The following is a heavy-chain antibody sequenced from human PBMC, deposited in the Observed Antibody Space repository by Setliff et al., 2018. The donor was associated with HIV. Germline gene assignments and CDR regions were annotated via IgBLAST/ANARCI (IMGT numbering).Heavy chain of an antibody. CDR1: GDTFSNYA. Sequence: SVKVSCKASGDTFSNYAITWVRQAPGQGLEWMGGVNPLFGTTNYAHNFQGRLTITTDQIMSTAYMELTSLRSEDTAVYYCASGSGYCNKGDCYIGVHRTPDKYYFDSWGQGTLVTVSS. V-gene: IGHV1-69*05. D-gene: IGHD2-8*01. J-gene: IGHJ4*02. CDR2: VNPLFGTT. CDR3: ASGSGYCNKGDCYIGVHRTPDKYYFDS.